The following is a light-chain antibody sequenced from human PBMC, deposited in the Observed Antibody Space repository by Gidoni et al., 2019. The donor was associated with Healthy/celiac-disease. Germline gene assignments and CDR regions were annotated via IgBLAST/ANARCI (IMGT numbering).Light chain of an antibody. CDR1: QSISSY. Sequence: DIQMTQPPSSLSASVGDRVTITCRASQSISSYLNWYQQKPGKAPKLLIYAASSLQSGVPSRFSGSGSGTDFTLTISSLQPEDFATYYCQQSYSTPPCTFXPXTKVDIK. J-gene: IGKJ3*01. V-gene: IGKV1-39*01. CDR3: QQSYSTPPCT. CDR2: AAS.